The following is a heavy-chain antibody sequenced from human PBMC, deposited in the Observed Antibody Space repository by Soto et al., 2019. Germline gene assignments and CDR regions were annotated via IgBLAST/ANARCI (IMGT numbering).Heavy chain of an antibody. CDR3: AASYYAILTGHFAFDI. V-gene: IGHV4-30-2*01. CDR2: IYHSGST. D-gene: IGHD3-9*01. CDR1: GGSISSGGYS. J-gene: IGHJ3*02. Sequence: SETLSLTCAVSGGSISSGGYSWNWIRQPPGKGLEWIGYIYHSGSTLYNPSLKSRVTISVDKSKNQFSLKLTSVTAADTAVYFCAASYYAILTGHFAFDIWGQGTMVTVS.